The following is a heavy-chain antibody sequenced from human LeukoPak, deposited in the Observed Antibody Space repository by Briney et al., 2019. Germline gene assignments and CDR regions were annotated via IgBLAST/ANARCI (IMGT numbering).Heavy chain of an antibody. CDR2: INPNSGGT. CDR3: ARSPHILTGENFDY. D-gene: IGHD3-9*01. J-gene: IGHJ4*02. Sequence: ASVKVSCTASGYTFTGYYMHWVRQAPGQGLEWMGWINPNSGGTSYAQKFQGRVTMTRDTSISTAYMELSRLRSDDTAVYYCARSPHILTGENFDYWGQGTLVTVSS. V-gene: IGHV1-2*02. CDR1: GYTFTGYY.